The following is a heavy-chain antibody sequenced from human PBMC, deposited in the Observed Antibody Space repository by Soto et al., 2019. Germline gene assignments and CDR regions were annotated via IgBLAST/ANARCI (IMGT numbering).Heavy chain of an antibody. V-gene: IGHV1-69*01. Sequence: QVQLVQSGAEVKKPGSSVKVSCKASGGTFSSYAISWVRQAPGQGLEWMGGIIPIFGTANYAQKFRGRVTITADESTSTAYMELSSLRSEDTAVYYCARGRKLGYCSSTSCPSFDYWGQGTLVTVSS. CDR1: GGTFSSYA. CDR2: IIPIFGTA. J-gene: IGHJ4*02. CDR3: ARGRKLGYCSSTSCPSFDY. D-gene: IGHD2-2*01.